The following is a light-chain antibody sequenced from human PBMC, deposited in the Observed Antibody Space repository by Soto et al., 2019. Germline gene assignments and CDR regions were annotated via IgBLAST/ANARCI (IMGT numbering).Light chain of an antibody. J-gene: IGLJ1*01. CDR3: CSYAGSSTFYV. V-gene: IGLV2-23*01. CDR1: SSDVGSYNL. Sequence: QSALTQPASVSASPGQSITISCTGTSSDVGSYNLVSWYQQHPGKAPKLMIYEDNKRPSGVSYRFSGSKSGNTASLTISGLQAEDEADYYCCSYAGSSTFYVFGTGTKVTVL. CDR2: EDN.